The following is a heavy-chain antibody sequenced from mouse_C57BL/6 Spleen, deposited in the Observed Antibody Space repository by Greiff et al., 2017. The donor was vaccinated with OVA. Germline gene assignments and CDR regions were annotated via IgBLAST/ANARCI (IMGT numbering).Heavy chain of an antibody. D-gene: IGHD4-1*01. CDR3: ARWGWDEGYWYFDV. CDR1: GYTFTSYG. V-gene: IGHV1-81*01. J-gene: IGHJ1*03. CDR2: IYPRSGNT. Sequence: QVQLQQSGAELARPGASVKLSCKASGYTFTSYGISWVKQRTGQGLEWIGEIYPRSGNTYYNEKFKGKATLTADKSSSTAYMELRSLTSEDSAVYFCARWGWDEGYWYFDVWGTGTTVTVSS.